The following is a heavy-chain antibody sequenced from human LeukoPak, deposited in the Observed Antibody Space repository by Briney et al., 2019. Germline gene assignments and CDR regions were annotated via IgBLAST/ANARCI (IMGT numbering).Heavy chain of an antibody. Sequence: GGSLRLSCAASGFTFSGFYMTWIRQAPGRRLEWISYISTTGSDISYADSVKGRFTISRDNVKNSLYLQMNSLTAEDTAVYYCAKTARTLDYWGQGTLVTVSS. V-gene: IGHV3-11*01. CDR3: AKTARTLDY. CDR1: GFTFSGFY. D-gene: IGHD1/OR15-1a*01. J-gene: IGHJ4*02. CDR2: ISTTGSDI.